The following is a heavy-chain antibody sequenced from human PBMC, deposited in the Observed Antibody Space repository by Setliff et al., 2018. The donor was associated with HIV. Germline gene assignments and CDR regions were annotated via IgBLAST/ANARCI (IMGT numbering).Heavy chain of an antibody. J-gene: IGHJ5*02. D-gene: IGHD3-10*01. CDR1: GGSFSDNY. CDR2: INHNGNI. V-gene: IGHV4-34*01. CDR3: ARGSLYYGLGSHYLRSWFDP. Sequence: SETLSLTCAVYGGSFSDNYWSWIRQPPGKGLDWIAEINHNGNINYNPSLKSRVTISMDPSKKQSSLKLSSVTAADTAVYYCARGSLYYGLGSHYLRSWFDPWGQGTRVTAPQ.